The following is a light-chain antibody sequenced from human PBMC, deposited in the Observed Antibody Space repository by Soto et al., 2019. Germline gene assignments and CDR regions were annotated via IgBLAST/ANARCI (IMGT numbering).Light chain of an antibody. CDR3: ASWDDSLSGYV. J-gene: IGLJ1*01. V-gene: IGLV2-8*01. CDR1: SNDIGGYNY. CDR2: EVN. Sequence: QSVLTQPPSASGPLGQSVTISCTGTSNDIGGYNYVSWYQQHPGKAPKLIIHEVNKRPSGVPDRFSGSKSGSTASLAISGLRSEDEADYYCASWDDSLSGYVFGTGTKVTVL.